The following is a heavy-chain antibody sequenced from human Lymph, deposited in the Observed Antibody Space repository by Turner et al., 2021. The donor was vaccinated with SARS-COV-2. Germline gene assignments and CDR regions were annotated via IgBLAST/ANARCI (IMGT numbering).Heavy chain of an antibody. Sequence: EVRLVETGGGLIQPAGSPRLSCADSGFTVRRTYMSWVRQAAGKELEGVSVNYTGGNTYYAISVKGRITISRDNPKNTLYLQMNSQRAEGTTVYYCEGDLGPLAFDIWGQGTMVTVSS. J-gene: IGHJ3*02. CDR2: NYTGGNT. V-gene: IGHV3-53*02. CDR3: EGDLGPLAFDI. CDR1: GFTVRRTY.